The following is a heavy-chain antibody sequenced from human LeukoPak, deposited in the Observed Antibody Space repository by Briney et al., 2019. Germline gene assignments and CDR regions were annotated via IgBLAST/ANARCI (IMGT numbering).Heavy chain of an antibody. D-gene: IGHD3-9*01. Sequence: PSETLSLTCAVSGGSISSGGYSWSWIRQPPGKGLEWIGYIYHSGSTYYNPSLKSRVTISVDRSKNQFSLKLSSVTAADTAVYYCARGNRYYDILTGYHSTYYFDYWGRGTTVTVSS. CDR3: ARGNRYYDILTGYHSTYYFDY. CDR2: IYHSGST. CDR1: GGSISSGGYS. V-gene: IGHV4-30-2*01. J-gene: IGHJ4*03.